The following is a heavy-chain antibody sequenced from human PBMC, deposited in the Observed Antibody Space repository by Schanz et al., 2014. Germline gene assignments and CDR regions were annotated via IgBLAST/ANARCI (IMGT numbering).Heavy chain of an antibody. CDR2: INTASGNT. CDR3: ARDFSAYVGNYFDY. V-gene: IGHV1-3*03. J-gene: IGHJ4*02. D-gene: IGHD5-12*01. CDR1: GGTFNSYT. Sequence: QVQLVQSGAEVKKPGSSMKVSCKASGGTFNSYTINWVRQAPGQGLEWMGWINTASGNTRYSEAFQGRVTMTRDTSATPAYMELTSLRSDDTAVYYCARDFSAYVGNYFDYWGQGTLVTVSS.